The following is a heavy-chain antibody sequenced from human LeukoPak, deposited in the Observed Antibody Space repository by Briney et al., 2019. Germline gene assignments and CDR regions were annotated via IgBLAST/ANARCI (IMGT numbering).Heavy chain of an antibody. D-gene: IGHD5-12*01. CDR1: GFTFSSYW. J-gene: IGHJ6*02. CDR3: ARDPPYGGYRAYYGMDV. CDR2: IKQDGSEK. V-gene: IGHV3-7*01. Sequence: GGSLRLSCAASGFTFSSYWMSWVRQAPGKGLEWVANIKQDGSEKYYVDSVKGRFTISRDNAKNSLYLQMNSLRAEDTAVYYCARDPPYGGYRAYYGMDVWGQGTTVTVSS.